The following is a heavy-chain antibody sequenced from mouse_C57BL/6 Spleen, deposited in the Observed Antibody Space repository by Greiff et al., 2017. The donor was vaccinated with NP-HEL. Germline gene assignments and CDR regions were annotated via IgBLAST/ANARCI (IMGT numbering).Heavy chain of an antibody. Sequence: QVQLQQSGAELVKPGASVKLSCKASGYTFTSYWMQWVKQRPGQGLEWIGEIDPSDSYTNYNQKFKGMATLTVDTSSSTAYMQLSSLTSEDSAVYYCARHDLYAMDYWGQGTSVTVSS. D-gene: IGHD2-12*01. CDR3: ARHDLYAMDY. CDR1: GYTFTSYW. J-gene: IGHJ4*01. V-gene: IGHV1-50*01. CDR2: IDPSDSYT.